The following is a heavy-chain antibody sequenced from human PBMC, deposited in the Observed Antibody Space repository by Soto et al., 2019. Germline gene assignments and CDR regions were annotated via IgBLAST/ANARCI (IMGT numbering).Heavy chain of an antibody. V-gene: IGHV4-31*03. CDR3: ARAAYCGGDCYSGFSS. D-gene: IGHD2-21*02. CDR2: IYYSGST. Sequence: SETLSLTCTVSGGSISSGGYYWSWIRQHPGKGLEWIGYIYYSGSTYYNPSLKSRVTISVDTSKNQFSLKLSSVTAADTAVYYCARAAYCGGDCYSGFSSWGQGTLVTASS. CDR1: GGSISSGGYY. J-gene: IGHJ5*02.